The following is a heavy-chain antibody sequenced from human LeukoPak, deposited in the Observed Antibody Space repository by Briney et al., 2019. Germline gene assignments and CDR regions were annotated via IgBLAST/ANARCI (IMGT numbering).Heavy chain of an antibody. J-gene: IGHJ6*03. CDR3: AREFTMVRGHGRDYYYYYMDV. CDR2: MNPTSGNT. D-gene: IGHD3-10*01. Sequence: GASVKVSCKASGYTFTSYDINWVRQATGQGLEWMGWMNPTSGNTGYAQKFQGRVTITRNTSISTAYMELSSLRSEDTAVYYCAREFTMVRGHGRDYYYYYMDVWGKGTTVTVSS. CDR1: GYTFTSYD. V-gene: IGHV1-8*03.